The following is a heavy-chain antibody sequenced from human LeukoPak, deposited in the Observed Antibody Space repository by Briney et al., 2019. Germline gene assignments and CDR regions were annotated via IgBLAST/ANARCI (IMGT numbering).Heavy chain of an antibody. CDR3: ARDRNSFGRGYFDY. CDR1: GASISSYY. J-gene: IGHJ4*02. V-gene: IGHV4-59*01. Sequence: SETLSLTCTVSGASISSYYWSWIGQPPGKGLEWIGYIHYSGSTNYNPSLKSRVTISVDTSKNQFSLNLSSVTAADTAVYYCARDRNSFGRGYFDYWGRGTLVTVSS. D-gene: IGHD1-26*01. CDR2: IHYSGST.